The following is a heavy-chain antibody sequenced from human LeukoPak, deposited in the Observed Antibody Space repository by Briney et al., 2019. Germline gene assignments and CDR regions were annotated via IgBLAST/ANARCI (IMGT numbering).Heavy chain of an antibody. J-gene: IGHJ4*02. CDR3: ARVEDCSNGICPFDY. D-gene: IGHD2-8*01. Sequence: SVKVSCKASGGTFSSYAINWVRQAPGQGLEWMGRIIPILGITNYTQKFQGRVTITADKSTSTAYMELSSLRSEDTAVYYCARVEDCSNGICPFDYWGQGTLVTVSS. CDR2: IIPILGIT. CDR1: GGTFSSYA. V-gene: IGHV1-69*04.